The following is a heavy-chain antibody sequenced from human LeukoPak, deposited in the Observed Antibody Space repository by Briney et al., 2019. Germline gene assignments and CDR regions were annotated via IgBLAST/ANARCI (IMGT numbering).Heavy chain of an antibody. CDR2: ISGSGGRT. Sequence: GGSLRLSCAASGFTFSSYAMSWVRPAPGKGLEWVSSISGSGGRTYYADSVKGRFTISRDNSKNTLYLQMNSLRAEDTAVYYCATPPTVRSDYWGQGTLVTVSS. CDR1: GFTFSSYA. J-gene: IGHJ4*02. V-gene: IGHV3-23*01. D-gene: IGHD4-17*01. CDR3: ATPPTVRSDY.